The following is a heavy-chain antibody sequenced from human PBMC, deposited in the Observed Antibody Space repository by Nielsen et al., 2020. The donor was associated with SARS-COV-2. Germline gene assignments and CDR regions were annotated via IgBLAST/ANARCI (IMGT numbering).Heavy chain of an antibody. J-gene: IGHJ6*02. CDR1: GFTFSSYA. CDR3: AKDGRGGSYYRDYYGMDV. Sequence: GGSLRLSCAASGFTFSSYAMSWVRQAPGKGLEWVSAISGSGGSTYYADSVKGRFTISRDNSKNTLYLQMNSLRAEDTAVYYCAKDGRGGSYYRDYYGMDVWDQGTTVTASS. D-gene: IGHD1-26*01. V-gene: IGHV3-23*01. CDR2: ISGSGGST.